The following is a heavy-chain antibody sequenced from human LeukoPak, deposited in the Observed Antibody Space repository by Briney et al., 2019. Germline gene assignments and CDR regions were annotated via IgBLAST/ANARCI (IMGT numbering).Heavy chain of an antibody. V-gene: IGHV4-34*01. CDR1: GGSFSSYY. Sequence: PETLSLTCAVYGGSFSSYYWSWIRQPPGKGLEWIGEINHSGSTTYNTSLKSRVTISVDTSKNQFSLKLSSETAADTAVYYGTRVRPGVYYGSGSCPRPMDVWGKGTTVTISS. D-gene: IGHD3-10*01. CDR3: TRVRPGVYYGSGSCPRPMDV. J-gene: IGHJ6*03. CDR2: INHSGST.